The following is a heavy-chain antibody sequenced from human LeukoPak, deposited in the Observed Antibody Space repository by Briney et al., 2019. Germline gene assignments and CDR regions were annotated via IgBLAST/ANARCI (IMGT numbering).Heavy chain of an antibody. CDR3: ARAPALWFGELLGYFDY. V-gene: IGHV4-34*01. CDR2: INHSGST. J-gene: IGHJ4*02. Sequence: PSETLSLTCAVYGGSFSGYYWSWIRQPPGKGLEWIGEINHSGSTNYNPSLKSRVTISVDTSKNQFSLKLSSVTAADTAVYYCARAPALWFGELLGYFDYWGQGTLVTVSS. D-gene: IGHD3-10*01. CDR1: GGSFSGYY.